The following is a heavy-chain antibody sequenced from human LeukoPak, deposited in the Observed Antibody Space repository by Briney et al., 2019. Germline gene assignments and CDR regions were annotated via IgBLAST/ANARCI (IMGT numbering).Heavy chain of an antibody. D-gene: IGHD6-19*01. CDR3: AKGPRSSDSYSIHY. Sequence: PSETLSLSCTVSGDSIRSNYWSWIWQPAGKGLEWVGRIYSSGNTNYNPSLKSRVTMSVDTSKNQFSLKLSSVTAADTAVYYCAKGPRSSDSYSIHYWGQGTLVTVSS. V-gene: IGHV4-4*07. CDR2: IYSSGNT. CDR1: GDSIRSNY. J-gene: IGHJ4*02.